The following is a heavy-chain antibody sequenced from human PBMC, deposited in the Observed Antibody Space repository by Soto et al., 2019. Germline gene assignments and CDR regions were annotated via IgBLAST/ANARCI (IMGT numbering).Heavy chain of an antibody. V-gene: IGHV1-69*13. J-gene: IGHJ5*02. CDR1: GCTFSSYA. Sequence: SVKVSCKASGCTFSSYAISWVRQAPGQGLEWMGGIIPIFGTANYAQKFQGRVTITADESTSTAYMELSSLRSEDTAVYYCARVRSGRTAYYYDSSGYGNWFDPWGQGTLVTVSS. CDR3: ARVRSGRTAYYYDSSGYGNWFDP. CDR2: IIPIFGTA. D-gene: IGHD3-22*01.